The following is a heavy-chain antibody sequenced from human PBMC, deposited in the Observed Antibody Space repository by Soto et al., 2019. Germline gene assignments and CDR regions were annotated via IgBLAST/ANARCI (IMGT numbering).Heavy chain of an antibody. Sequence: PGWSLRLSCAASGFTFSSYSMNWVRQAPGKGLEWVSSISSSSSYIYYADSVKGRFTISRDNAKNSLYLQMNSLRGEDTAVYYCARGRAARPRGCNYWGQGTLVTVSS. D-gene: IGHD6-6*01. CDR2: ISSSSSYI. CDR3: ARGRAARPRGCNY. J-gene: IGHJ4*02. CDR1: GFTFSSYS. V-gene: IGHV3-21*01.